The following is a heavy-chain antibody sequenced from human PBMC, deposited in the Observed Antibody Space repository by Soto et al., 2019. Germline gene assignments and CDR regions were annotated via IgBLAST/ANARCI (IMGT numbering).Heavy chain of an antibody. CDR3: ARDRRIRLDRNYYYYGMDV. CDR1: GDSVSSNSAA. D-gene: IGHD3-9*01. CDR2: TYYRSKWYN. J-gene: IGHJ6*02. V-gene: IGHV6-1*01. Sequence: PSQTLSLTCAISGDSVSSNSAAWNWIRQSPSRGLEWLGRTYYRSKWYNDYAVSVKSRITINPDTSKNQFSLQLNSVTPEDTAVYYCARDRRIRLDRNYYYYGMDVWGQGTTVTVSS.